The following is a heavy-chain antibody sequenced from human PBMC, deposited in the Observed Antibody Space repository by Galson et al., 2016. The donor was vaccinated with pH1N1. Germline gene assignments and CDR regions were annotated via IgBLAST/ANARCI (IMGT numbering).Heavy chain of an antibody. Sequence: SLRLSCAASGFTFSNYGMHWVRQAPGKGLEWVAFVQDDGTTEYYADSMKGRFTISRDNSQKTLYLQMNNLRVDDMAVYYCARDRGAPGSPPLYFFNYWGHGTLVIVSS. CDR3: ARDRGAPGSPPLYFFNY. D-gene: IGHD2-15*01. J-gene: IGHJ4*01. CDR1: GFTFSNYG. V-gene: IGHV3-30*02. CDR2: VQDDGTTE.